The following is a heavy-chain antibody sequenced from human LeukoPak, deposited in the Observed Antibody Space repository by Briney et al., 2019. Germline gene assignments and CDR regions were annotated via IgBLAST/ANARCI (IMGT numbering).Heavy chain of an antibody. CDR1: GFTVSSNY. D-gene: IGHD3-3*01. Sequence: PGGSLRLSCAASGFTVSSNYMSWVRQAPGKGLEWVSAISGGGYSTYYADSVKGRFTISRDNSKNTLYLQMNSLRAEDTAVYYCAKDKYNFWSGSNYYYMDVWGKGTTVTVSS. CDR3: AKDKYNFWSGSNYYYMDV. V-gene: IGHV3-23*01. CDR2: ISGGGYST. J-gene: IGHJ6*03.